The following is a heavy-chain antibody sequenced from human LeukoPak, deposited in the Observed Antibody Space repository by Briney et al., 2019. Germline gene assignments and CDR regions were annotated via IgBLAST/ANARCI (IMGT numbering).Heavy chain of an antibody. J-gene: IGHJ4*02. CDR2: TYTSGST. Sequence: SETLSLTCTVSGASFSTYYWSWIRQPAGNGLEWIGRTYTSGSTNYGPSLRSRVSISLDKCKKQFSLILNSVTAADTAVYYCARGGTYGSGRNQHTTLDYWGPGTLVTVSS. CDR3: ARGGTYGSGRNQHTTLDY. CDR1: GASFSTYY. V-gene: IGHV4-4*07. D-gene: IGHD3-10*01.